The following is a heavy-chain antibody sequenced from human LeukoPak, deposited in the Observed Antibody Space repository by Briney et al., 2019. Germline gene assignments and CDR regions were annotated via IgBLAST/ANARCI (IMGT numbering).Heavy chain of an antibody. V-gene: IGHV4-34*01. CDR2: INHSGST. Sequence: PSETLSLTCAVYGGSFSGYYWSWIRQPPGKGLEWIGEINHSGSTNYNPSLKSRVTISVDTSKNQFSLKLSSVTAADTAVYYCARDLTIFVVVRHYFDYWGQGTLVTVSS. D-gene: IGHD3-3*01. J-gene: IGHJ4*02. CDR1: GGSFSGYY. CDR3: ARDLTIFVVVRHYFDY.